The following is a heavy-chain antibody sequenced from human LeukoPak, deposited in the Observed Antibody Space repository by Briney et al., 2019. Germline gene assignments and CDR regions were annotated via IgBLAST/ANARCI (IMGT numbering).Heavy chain of an antibody. CDR1: GGSISSYY. CDR2: MYSSGST. Sequence: SETLSLTCTVSGGSISSYYWSWIRQPPGKRLEWIGRMYSSGSTSFNPSLESRVTMSEDTSKNQFSLKLSSVTAADTAVYYCARGLGSPSDYWGQGTLVTVSS. CDR3: ARGLGSPSDY. V-gene: IGHV4-4*07. J-gene: IGHJ4*02. D-gene: IGHD3-16*01.